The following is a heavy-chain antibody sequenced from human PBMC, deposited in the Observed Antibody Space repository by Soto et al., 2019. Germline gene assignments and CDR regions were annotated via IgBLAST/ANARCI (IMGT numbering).Heavy chain of an antibody. CDR2: IYYSGST. Sequence: QLQLQESGPGLVKTSEPLSLTCTVSGGSISSSSYYWGWIRQPPGKGLEWIGSIYYSGSTYSNPSLKSRVSISVDTSNNPFSLKLSSVTAADTAVYYCVSQSLEWSAVSVAFWGQGTLVTVSS. CDR3: VSQSLEWSAVSVAF. CDR1: GGSISSSSYY. J-gene: IGHJ4*02. D-gene: IGHD3-3*01. V-gene: IGHV4-39*01.